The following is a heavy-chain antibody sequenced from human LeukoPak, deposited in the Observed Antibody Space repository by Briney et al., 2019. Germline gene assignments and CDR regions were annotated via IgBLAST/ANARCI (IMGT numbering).Heavy chain of an antibody. J-gene: IGHJ6*02. CDR3: ARGGRYDFWSGYYDNYYYYGMDV. V-gene: IGHV4-30-2*01. CDR1: GGSISSGGYS. D-gene: IGHD3-3*01. Sequence: SQTLSLTCAVSGGSISSGGYSWSWIRQPPGKGLEWIGYIYHSGSTYYNPSLKSRVTISVDRSKNQFSLELSSVTAADTAVYYCARGGRYDFWSGYYDNYYYYGMDVWGQGTTVTVSS. CDR2: IYHSGST.